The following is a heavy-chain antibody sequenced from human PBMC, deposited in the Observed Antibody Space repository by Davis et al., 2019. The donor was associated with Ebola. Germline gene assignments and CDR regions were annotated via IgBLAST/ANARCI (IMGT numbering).Heavy chain of an antibody. V-gene: IGHV1-18*04. CDR1: GYTFTGYT. CDR3: ARDRMDIVATISWGYYYGMDV. Sequence: AASVKVSCKASGYTFTGYTLHWVRQAPGQGLEWMGWISAYNGNTNYAQKLQGRVTMTTDTSTSTAYMELRSLRSDDTAVYYCARDRMDIVATISWGYYYGMDVWGKGTTVTVSS. J-gene: IGHJ6*04. D-gene: IGHD5-12*01. CDR2: ISAYNGNT.